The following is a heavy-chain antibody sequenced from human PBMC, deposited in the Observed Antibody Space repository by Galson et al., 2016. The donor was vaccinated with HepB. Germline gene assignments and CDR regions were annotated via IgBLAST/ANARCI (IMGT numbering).Heavy chain of an antibody. V-gene: IGHV3-30*18. CDR3: AKGEVAKIYGHYYYYYMDV. CDR2: ISYDVTKK. Sequence: SLRLSCAVSGINFRNYGMHWVRQAPGKGLEWVAVISYDVTKKYYADSVMGRFTISRDNSKNTLSLQMSSLRAEDTAVYYCAKGEVAKIYGHYYYYYMDVWGKGTTVTVSS. J-gene: IGHJ6*03. CDR1: GINFRNYG. D-gene: IGHD5-12*01.